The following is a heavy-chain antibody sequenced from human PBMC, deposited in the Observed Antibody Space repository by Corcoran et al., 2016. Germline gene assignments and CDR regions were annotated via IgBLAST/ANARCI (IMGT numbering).Heavy chain of an antibody. V-gene: IGHV1-18*01. J-gene: IGHJ6*02. D-gene: IGHD2-2*02. Sequence: QFQLVQSGAEVKKPGASVKVSCKASGYTFTSYGISWVRQAPGQGLEWMGWISAYNGNTNYAQKLQGRVTMTTDTSTSTAYMELRSLRSDDTAVYYCAREGYCSSTSCYIPHYYYYYGMDVWGQGTTVTVSS. CDR3: AREGYCSSTSCYIPHYYYYYGMDV. CDR1: GYTFTSYG. CDR2: ISAYNGNT.